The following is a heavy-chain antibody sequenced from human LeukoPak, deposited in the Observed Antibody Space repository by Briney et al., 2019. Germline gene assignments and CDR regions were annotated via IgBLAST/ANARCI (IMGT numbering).Heavy chain of an antibody. CDR2: INPNSGGT. D-gene: IGHD6-13*01. Sequence: ASVTVSCKASGYTFTGYYMHWVRQAPGQGLEWMGWINPNSGGTNYAQKFQGRVTMTRDTSISTAYMELSRLRSDDTAVYYCARAELAAAGDYYFDCWGQGTLVTVSS. CDR3: ARAELAAAGDYYFDC. J-gene: IGHJ4*02. V-gene: IGHV1-2*02. CDR1: GYTFTGYY.